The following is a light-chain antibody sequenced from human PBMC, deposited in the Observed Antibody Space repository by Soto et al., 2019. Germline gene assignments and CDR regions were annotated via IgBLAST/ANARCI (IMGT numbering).Light chain of an antibody. J-gene: IGKJ5*01. CDR2: DVS. CDR3: QQRNDWQVT. V-gene: IGKV3-11*01. Sequence: EIVLTQSPVTQSLSPGERATLSCRASQSVDRYLAWYQQKPGQAPRLLIYDVSNRATGIPARFSGSGSGTDFTLTISSLEPGDFAVYYCQQRNDWQVTFGQGTRLEIK. CDR1: QSVDRY.